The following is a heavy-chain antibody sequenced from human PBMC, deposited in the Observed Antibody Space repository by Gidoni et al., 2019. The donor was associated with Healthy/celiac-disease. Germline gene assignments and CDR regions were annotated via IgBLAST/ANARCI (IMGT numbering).Heavy chain of an antibody. D-gene: IGHD1-1*01. CDR1: GFTFSSYA. CDR2: ISYDGSNK. V-gene: IGHV3-30-3*01. Sequence: QVQLVESGGGVVQPGRSLRLSCAASGFTFSSYAMHWVRQAPGKGREWVAVISYDGSNKYYADSVKGRFTISRDNSKNTLYLQMNSLRAEDTAVYYCARDATGTVDYWGQGTLVTVSS. CDR3: ARDATGTVDY. J-gene: IGHJ4*02.